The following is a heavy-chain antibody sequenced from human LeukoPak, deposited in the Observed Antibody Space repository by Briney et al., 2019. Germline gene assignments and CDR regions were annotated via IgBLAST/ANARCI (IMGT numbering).Heavy chain of an antibody. CDR1: SVSIGGFTYY. CDR3: ARGGAARLHFQN. D-gene: IGHD6-6*01. CDR2: IYHSGST. Sequence: NTSETLSLTCTISSVSIGGFTYYWNWIRQPPGKGLEWIGYIYHSGSTNYNPSLQSRVTISVDTSKNQFSLNLNSVTAADTAVYYCARGGAARLHFQNWGQGTLVTVSS. J-gene: IGHJ1*01. V-gene: IGHV4-61*01.